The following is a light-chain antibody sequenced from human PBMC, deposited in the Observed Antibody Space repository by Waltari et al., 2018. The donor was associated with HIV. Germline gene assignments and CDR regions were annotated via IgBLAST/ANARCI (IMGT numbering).Light chain of an antibody. J-gene: IGKJ2*01. Sequence: DIQMTQSPSSLSASVGDRVTITCRASQSLGNYLNWYQQKPGKAPNLLIHAASSLQSGVASRFSGSRSGTDFTLTISSLQPEDFATYYCQQSFNMPYTFGQGTKLDIK. V-gene: IGKV1-39*01. CDR3: QQSFNMPYT. CDR2: AAS. CDR1: QSLGNY.